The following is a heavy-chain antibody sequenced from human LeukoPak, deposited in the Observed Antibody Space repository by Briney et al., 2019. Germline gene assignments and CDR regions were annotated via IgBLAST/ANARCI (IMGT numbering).Heavy chain of an antibody. CDR2: IYYSGST. CDR3: ARERPNWGFDY. J-gene: IGHJ4*02. V-gene: IGHV4-59*01. D-gene: IGHD7-27*01. Sequence: SETLSLTCTVSGGSISSYYWTWIRQPPGKGLEWVGYIYYSGSTNYNPSLKSRVTISVGTSKKQFSLKLSSVTAADTAVYYCARERPNWGFDYWGQGTLVTVSS. CDR1: GGSISSYY.